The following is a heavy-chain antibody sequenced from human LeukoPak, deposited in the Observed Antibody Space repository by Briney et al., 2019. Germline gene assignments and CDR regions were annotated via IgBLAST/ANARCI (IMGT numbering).Heavy chain of an antibody. J-gene: IGHJ4*02. D-gene: IGHD3-3*01. CDR1: GYSISSGYY. V-gene: IGHV4-38-2*01. CDR3: ARVGDFWSGYLPYFDY. CDR2: IYHSGST. Sequence: PSETLSLACAVSGYSISSGYYWGWIRQPPGKGLEWIGNIYHSGSTYKNPSLKSRVTISLDTSKNQFSLKLSSVTAADTAVYYCARVGDFWSGYLPYFDYWGQGTLVTVSS.